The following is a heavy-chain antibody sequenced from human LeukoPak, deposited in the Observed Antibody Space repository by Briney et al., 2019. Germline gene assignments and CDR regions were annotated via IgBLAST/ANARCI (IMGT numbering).Heavy chain of an antibody. CDR3: ARHDYLDRPGREYYFDY. D-gene: IGHD4-11*01. CDR1: GYSISSGYY. Sequence: SETLSLTCTVSGYSISSGYYWGWIRQPPGKGLEWIGSIYHSGSTYYNPSLKSRVTISVDTSKNQFSLKLSSVTAADTAVYYCARHDYLDRPGREYYFDYWGQGTLVTVSS. CDR2: IYHSGST. J-gene: IGHJ4*02. V-gene: IGHV4-38-2*02.